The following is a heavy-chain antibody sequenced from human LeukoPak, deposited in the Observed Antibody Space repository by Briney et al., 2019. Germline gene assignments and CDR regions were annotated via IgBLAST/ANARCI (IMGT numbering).Heavy chain of an antibody. CDR3: AREEYSSSYYFDY. Sequence: GGSLRLSCAASGFTFSSYSMNWVRQAPGKGLEWVSYISSSSSTIYYADSVKGRFTISRDNAKNSLYLQMNSLRAEDTAVYYCAREEYSSSYYFDYWGQGTLVIVSS. CDR1: GFTFSSYS. D-gene: IGHD6-6*01. V-gene: IGHV3-48*01. J-gene: IGHJ4*02. CDR2: ISSSSSTI.